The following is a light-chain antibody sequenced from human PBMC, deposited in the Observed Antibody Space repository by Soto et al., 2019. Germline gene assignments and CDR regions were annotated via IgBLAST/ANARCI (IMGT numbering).Light chain of an antibody. CDR3: QQSYTTPRT. CDR2: GAS. CDR1: QSISSY. V-gene: IGKV1-39*01. Sequence: DIQMTQSPSSLSASVGDRVTITCRASQSISSYFNWYQQKPGKAPKLLIYGASSLQSGVPSRFSGSGSGTDFTLTISSLQPEDFATYFCQQSYTTPRTFGQGTKVDVK. J-gene: IGKJ1*01.